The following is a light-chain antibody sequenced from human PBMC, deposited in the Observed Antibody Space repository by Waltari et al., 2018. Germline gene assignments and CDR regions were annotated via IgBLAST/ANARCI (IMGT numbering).Light chain of an antibody. J-gene: IGKJ1*01. Sequence: EILMTQSPATLSLSPGERATLSCRASQSISRHLAWYQQNPGQAPRLLIYGTSTRATGIPARFSGSGSETEFTLTISSLQSEDFAVYYCQQYNNWPRTFGQGTKVEIK. CDR2: GTS. CDR1: QSISRH. V-gene: IGKV3-15*01. CDR3: QQYNNWPRT.